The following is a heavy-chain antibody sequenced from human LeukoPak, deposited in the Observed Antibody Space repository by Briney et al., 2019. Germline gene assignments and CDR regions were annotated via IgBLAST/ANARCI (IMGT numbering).Heavy chain of an antibody. Sequence: GGSLRLSCAASGFTFSSYAMTWVRPPPGKGLEWVSTITNSGSTTYYADSVKSHFIISRDSSKNTLYLQVGSLRAEDTAIYYCWKDSRTGGPRAFDSWGQGTLVTVSS. J-gene: IGHJ4*02. CDR2: ITNSGSTT. V-gene: IGHV3-23*01. CDR3: WKDSRTGGPRAFDS. CDR1: GFTFSSYA. D-gene: IGHD2-8*02.